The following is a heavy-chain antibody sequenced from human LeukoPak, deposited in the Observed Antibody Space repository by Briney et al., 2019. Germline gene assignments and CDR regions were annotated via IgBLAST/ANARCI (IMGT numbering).Heavy chain of an antibody. J-gene: IGHJ4*02. Sequence: GGSLRLSCAASGFAFNSQTMSWVRQAPGKGREWVASIDQDGSETFYLDSVKGRFTVSRDNTKNSLYLQMNTLRAEDTAVYYCARERVYLFDFAPYFDQWGQGTRVTVSS. CDR2: IDQDGSET. V-gene: IGHV3-7*01. CDR3: ARERVYLFDFAPYFDQ. CDR1: GFAFNSQT. D-gene: IGHD3-9*01.